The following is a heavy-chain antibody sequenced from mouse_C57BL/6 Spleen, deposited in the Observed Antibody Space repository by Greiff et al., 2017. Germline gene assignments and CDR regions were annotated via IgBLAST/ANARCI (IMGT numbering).Heavy chain of an antibody. CDR1: GFPFSDYG. CDR3: ARTDPLAMDY. J-gene: IGHJ4*01. Sequence: DVKLVASGGGLVKPGGSLKLSCAASGFPFSDYGMHWVRQAPEKGLEWVAYISSGSSTIYYADTVKGRFTISRDNAKNTLFLQMTSLRSEDTAMYYCARTDPLAMDYRGQGASVTVSS. D-gene: IGHD6-1*01. CDR2: ISSGSSTI. V-gene: IGHV5-17*01.